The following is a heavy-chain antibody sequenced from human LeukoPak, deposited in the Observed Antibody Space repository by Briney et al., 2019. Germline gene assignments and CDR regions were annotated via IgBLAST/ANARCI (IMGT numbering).Heavy chain of an antibody. V-gene: IGHV4-38-2*01. CDR2: IYHSGST. CDR1: GYSISSGYY. D-gene: IGHD2-2*01. J-gene: IGHJ2*01. CDR3: ARRSVVVPAATYWYFDL. Sequence: PSETLSLTCAVSGYSISSGYYWGGIRQPPGKGLEWIGSIYHSGSTYYNPSLKSRVTISVDTSKNQFSLKLSSVTAADTAVYYCARRSVVVPAATYWYFDLWGRGTLVTVSS.